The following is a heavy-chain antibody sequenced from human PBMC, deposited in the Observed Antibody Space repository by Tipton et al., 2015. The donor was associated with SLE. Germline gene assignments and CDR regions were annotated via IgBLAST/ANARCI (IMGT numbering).Heavy chain of an antibody. CDR3: ARGGGPWGYYFDN. CDR2: ISSNGGST. J-gene: IGHJ4*02. D-gene: IGHD1-26*01. V-gene: IGHV3-64*04. CDR1: GFTFSSYA. Sequence: SLRLSCAASGFTFSSYAMHWVRQAPGKGLEYVSAISSNGGSTNYNPSLRSRVTISIDTSKNQFSLRLKSVTAADTAVYYCARGGGPWGYYFDNWGQGNLVTVSS.